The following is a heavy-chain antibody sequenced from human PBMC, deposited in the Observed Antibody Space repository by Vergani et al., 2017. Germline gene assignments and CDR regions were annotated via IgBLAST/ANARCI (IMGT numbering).Heavy chain of an antibody. J-gene: IGHJ5*02. Sequence: QVQLVESGGGVVQPGRSLRLSCAASGLTFSSYGMHWVRQAPGKGLEWVAVIWYDGSNKYYADSVKGRFTISRDNSKNTLYLQMNSLRAEDTAVYYCARDSRAVTTGHNWFDPWGQGTLVTVSS. CDR3: ARDSRAVTTGHNWFDP. V-gene: IGHV3-33*01. CDR1: GLTFSSYG. CDR2: IWYDGSNK. D-gene: IGHD4-17*01.